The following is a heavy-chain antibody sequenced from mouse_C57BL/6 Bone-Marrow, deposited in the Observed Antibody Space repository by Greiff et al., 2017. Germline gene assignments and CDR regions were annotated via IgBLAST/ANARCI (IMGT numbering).Heavy chain of an antibody. CDR3: ARFPLYGYDVGRGYYFDY. V-gene: IGHV1-18*01. Sequence: EVQVVESGPELVKPGASVKIPCKASGYTFTDYNMDWVKQSHGKSLEWIGDINPNNGGTSYNQKFKGKATLTVDKPSSTAYMELRSLTSEDTAVYYWARFPLYGYDVGRGYYFDYWGQGTTLTVSS. CDR2: INPNNGGT. CDR1: GYTFTDYN. D-gene: IGHD2-2*01. J-gene: IGHJ2*01.